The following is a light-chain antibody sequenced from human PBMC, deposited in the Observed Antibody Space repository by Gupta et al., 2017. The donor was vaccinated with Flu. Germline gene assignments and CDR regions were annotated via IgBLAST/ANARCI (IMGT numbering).Light chain of an antibody. CDR1: NVGEKY. Sequence: SYELTQPPSVSVPPGQPAPITCPGENVGEKYVCWYQPRAGQSPVLVIYQDVNRPSGIPDRSSGSNAGTTATLTSGGKQTLDEAAYCCQAYYSGTEVFGGGTTLTVL. CDR3: QAYYSGTEV. V-gene: IGLV3-1*01. CDR2: QDV. J-gene: IGLJ3*02.